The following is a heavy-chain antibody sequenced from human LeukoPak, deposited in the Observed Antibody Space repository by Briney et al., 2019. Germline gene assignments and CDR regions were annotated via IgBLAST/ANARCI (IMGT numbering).Heavy chain of an antibody. CDR3: ARPGPGYSYGIDY. J-gene: IGHJ4*02. V-gene: IGHV5-51*01. CDR2: IYPGDSDT. Sequence: GESLKISCKGSGYSFTSYWIGWVRQMPGKGLEWMGIIYPGDSDTRYSLSFQGQVTISADKSISTAYLQWSSLRASDTAMYYCARPGPGYSYGIDYWGQGTLVTVSS. CDR1: GYSFTSYW. D-gene: IGHD5-18*01.